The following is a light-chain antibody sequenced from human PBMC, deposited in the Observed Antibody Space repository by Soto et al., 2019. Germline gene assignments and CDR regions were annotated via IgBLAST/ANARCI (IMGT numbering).Light chain of an antibody. Sequence: DVVMTQSPLSLPVTLGQPASISCRSSQSLVTSDGNTYLNWFQQRPVQSPRRLIYKVSNRDSGFPYRYSGSESGPDFTLKISRVEAEDVGVYYCMQGTLWRYTFGKGTKLDIK. J-gene: IGKJ2*01. V-gene: IGKV2-30*01. CDR2: KVS. CDR1: QSLVTSDGNTY. CDR3: MQGTLWRYT.